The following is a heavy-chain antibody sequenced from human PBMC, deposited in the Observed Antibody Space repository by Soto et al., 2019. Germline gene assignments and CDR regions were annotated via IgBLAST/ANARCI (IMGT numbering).Heavy chain of an antibody. CDR1: GFTFSSYA. D-gene: IGHD3-3*02. V-gene: IGHV3-23*01. J-gene: IGHJ5*02. Sequence: GGSLRLSCAASGFTFSSYAMSWVRQAPGKGLEWVSAISGSGGSTYYADSVKGRFTISRDNSKNTLYLQMNSLRAEDTAVYYCAKEEGVGFLEWLHSNDNWFDPWGQGTLVTVSS. CDR2: ISGSGGST. CDR3: AKEEGVGFLEWLHSNDNWFDP.